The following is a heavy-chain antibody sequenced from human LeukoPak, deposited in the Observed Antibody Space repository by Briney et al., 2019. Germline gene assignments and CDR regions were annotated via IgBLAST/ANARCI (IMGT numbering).Heavy chain of an antibody. CDR3: ARGPYDYVWGSYRSFDY. J-gene: IGHJ4*02. CDR2: INHSGST. CDR1: GGSFSGYY. V-gene: IGHV4-34*01. D-gene: IGHD3-16*02. Sequence: SETLSLTCAVYGGSFSGYYWRWIRQPPGKGLEWIGEINHSGSTNYNPSLKSPVTISVDTSKTQFSLKLSSVTAADTAVYYCARGPYDYVWGSYRSFDYWGQGTLVTVSS.